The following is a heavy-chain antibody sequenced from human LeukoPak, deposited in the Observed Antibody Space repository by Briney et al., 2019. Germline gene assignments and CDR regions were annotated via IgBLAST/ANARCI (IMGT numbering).Heavy chain of an antibody. V-gene: IGHV4-4*02. D-gene: IGHD6-13*01. J-gene: IGHJ5*02. CDR1: GGSVSDSNW. CDR3: ARKEGGQLVNTRRWFDP. Sequence: PSETLSLTCSISGGSVSDSNWWGWIRQPPGQVLEWIGEIYHNGNTGYSPSLKSRVTISVDKSKNQFSLSLTSVTAADTAVYYCARKEGGQLVNTRRWFDPWGQGTLVTVSS. CDR2: IYHNGNT.